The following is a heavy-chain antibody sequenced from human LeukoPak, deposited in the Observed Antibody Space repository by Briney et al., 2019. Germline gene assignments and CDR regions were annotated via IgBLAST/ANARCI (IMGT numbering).Heavy chain of an antibody. D-gene: IGHD6-13*01. Sequence: PGGSLRLSCAASGFTFSSYSMNWVRQAPGKGLEWVSYISTSSSTIYYADSVKGRFTISRDNAKNSLYLQMNSLRAEDTAVYYCARDLEGLGSSSWKPPPYYYYGTDVWGQGTTVTVSS. CDR2: ISTSSSTI. CDR3: ARDLEGLGSSSWKPPPYYYYGTDV. CDR1: GFTFSSYS. V-gene: IGHV3-48*04. J-gene: IGHJ6*02.